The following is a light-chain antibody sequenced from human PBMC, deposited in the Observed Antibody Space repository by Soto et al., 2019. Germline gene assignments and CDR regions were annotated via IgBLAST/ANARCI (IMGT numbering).Light chain of an antibody. CDR1: QSISSY. CDR3: QQYNSYSPT. CDR2: AAS. Sequence: IQMTQSPSSLSSSVGDRVTMTCVASQSISSYLNWYQQKPGKAPKLLIYAASSLQSGVPSRFSGSGSGTEFTLTISSLQPDDFATYYCQQYNSYSPTFGQGTKVDIK. J-gene: IGKJ1*01. V-gene: IGKV1-5*01.